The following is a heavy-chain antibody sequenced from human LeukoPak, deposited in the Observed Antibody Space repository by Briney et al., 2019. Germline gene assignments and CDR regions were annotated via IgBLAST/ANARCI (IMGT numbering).Heavy chain of an antibody. CDR2: IDNSGST. CDR3: ARGKTTVSPTPLFDY. D-gene: IGHD4-17*01. V-gene: IGHV4-61*02. J-gene: IGHJ4*02. CDR1: GDSIIRDRYY. Sequence: SETLSLTCTVSGDSIIRDRYYWSWIRQPAGKGLEWIGRIDNSGSTNHSPSLKSRVAKSEVTSKNQFSLKLSSVTAADTAVYYCARGKTTVSPTPLFDYWGQGTLVTVSS.